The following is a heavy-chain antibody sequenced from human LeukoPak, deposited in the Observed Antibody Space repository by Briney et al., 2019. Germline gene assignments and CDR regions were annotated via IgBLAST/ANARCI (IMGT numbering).Heavy chain of an antibody. Sequence: ASVKVSCKASGYTFTSYDINWVRQATGQGREWVGWMNHKSSATGYAQKFQGRVTMTRSTSINTAYMKLSSLRSEDTPVYYCARAPLSWGFDYWGQGTLVTVSS. V-gene: IGHV1-8*01. J-gene: IGHJ4*02. CDR3: ARAPLSWGFDY. CDR2: MNHKSSAT. CDR1: GYTFTSYD. D-gene: IGHD7-27*01.